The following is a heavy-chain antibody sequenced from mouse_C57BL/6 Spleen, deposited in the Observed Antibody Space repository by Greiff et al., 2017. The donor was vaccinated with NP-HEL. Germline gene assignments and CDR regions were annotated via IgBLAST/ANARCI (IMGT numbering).Heavy chain of an antibody. V-gene: IGHV1-50*01. CDR3: ARGVLITGVGF. D-gene: IGHD1-3*01. CDR2: IDPSDSYT. Sequence: QVQLQQPGAELVKPGASVKLSCKASGYTFTSYWMQWVKQRPGQGLEWIGEIDPSDSYTNYNQKFKGKATLTVDTSSSTAYLQLSSLTSEDSAVYYCARGVLITGVGFRGQGTLVTVSA. J-gene: IGHJ3*01. CDR1: GYTFTSYW.